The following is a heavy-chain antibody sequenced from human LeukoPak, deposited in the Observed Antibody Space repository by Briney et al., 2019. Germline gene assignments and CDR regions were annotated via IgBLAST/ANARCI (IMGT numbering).Heavy chain of an antibody. V-gene: IGHV4-61*02. CDR3: ARELRYFDWLLFAFDI. D-gene: IGHD3-9*01. CDR1: GGSISSGSYY. CDR2: IYTSGST. Sequence: PSETLSLTCTVSGGSISSGSYYWSWIRQPAGKGLEWIGRIYTSGSTNYNPSLKSRVTISVDTSKNQFSLKLSSVTAADTAVYYCARELRYFDWLLFAFDIWGQGTMVTVSS. J-gene: IGHJ3*02.